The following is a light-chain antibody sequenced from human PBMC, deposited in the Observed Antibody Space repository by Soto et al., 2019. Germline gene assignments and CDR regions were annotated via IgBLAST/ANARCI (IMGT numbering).Light chain of an antibody. CDR3: QQYNGYFRT. CDR2: DAS. J-gene: IGKJ1*01. CDR1: QSISSW. Sequence: DIQMTQSPSTLSASVGDRVTITCRASQSISSWLSWYPQKAGKAPKLLIYDASSLESGVPSRFSGSGSGTEFTLTISSLQPDDLATYYCQQYNGYFRTFGQGTKVEIK. V-gene: IGKV1-5*01.